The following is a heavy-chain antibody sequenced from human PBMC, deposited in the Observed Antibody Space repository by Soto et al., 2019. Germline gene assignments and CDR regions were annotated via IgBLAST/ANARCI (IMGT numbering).Heavy chain of an antibody. CDR3: ARDSLTGNYFDP. V-gene: IGHV4-39*07. CDR2: IFISGNT. CDR1: GGSISSSTYY. D-gene: IGHD1-7*01. Sequence: SETLSLTCTVSGGSISSSTYYWGWMRQPPGKGLEWIASIFISGNTYYNPSLKSRVTISIDKSKNQFSLRLSSVSAADTAVYYCARDSLTGNYFDPWGQGTLVTVS. J-gene: IGHJ5*02.